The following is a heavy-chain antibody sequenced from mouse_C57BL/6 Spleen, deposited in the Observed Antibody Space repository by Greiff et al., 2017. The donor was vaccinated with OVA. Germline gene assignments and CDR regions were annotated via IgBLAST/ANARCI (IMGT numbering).Heavy chain of an antibody. CDR2: IRNKANGYTT. CDR3: ARSLRRGQFAY. D-gene: IGHD2-4*01. V-gene: IGHV7-3*01. J-gene: IGHJ3*01. Sequence: EVKLQESGGGLVQPGGSLSLSCAASGFTFTDYYMSWVRQPPGKALEWLGFIRNKANGYTTEYSATVKGRFTISRDNSQSILYLQMNALRAEDSATYYCARSLRRGQFAYWGQGTLVTVSA. CDR1: GFTFTDYY.